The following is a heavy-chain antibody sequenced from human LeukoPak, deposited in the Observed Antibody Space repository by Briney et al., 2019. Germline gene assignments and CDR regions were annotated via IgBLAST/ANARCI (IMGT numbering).Heavy chain of an antibody. V-gene: IGHV1-8*01. CDR3: ATAAWVSTSSNYYFDN. D-gene: IGHD1-1*01. CDR2: MNPNSGST. Sequence: ASVKVSCKASGYTFTSYDINWVRQATGQGLEWMGWMNPNSGSTGYAQKLQGRVTMTRNTSISTAYMELSSLRSEDTALYYCATAAWVSTSSNYYFDNWGQGTLVTVSS. J-gene: IGHJ4*02. CDR1: GYTFTSYD.